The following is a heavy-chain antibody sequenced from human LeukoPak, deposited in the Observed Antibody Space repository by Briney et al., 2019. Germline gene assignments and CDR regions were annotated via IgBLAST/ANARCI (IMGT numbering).Heavy chain of an antibody. CDR3: ARGRNSGNWFDP. V-gene: IGHV4-4*07. CDR1: GGSISGYF. CDR2: IYTSGST. Sequence: PSETLSLTCTVSGGSISGYFWSWIRQPAGKGLEWIGRIYTSGSTNYNPSLKSRVTMSVDTSKNQFSLKLSSVTAADTAVYYCARGRNSGNWFDPWGQGTLVTVSS. D-gene: IGHD4-23*01. J-gene: IGHJ5*02.